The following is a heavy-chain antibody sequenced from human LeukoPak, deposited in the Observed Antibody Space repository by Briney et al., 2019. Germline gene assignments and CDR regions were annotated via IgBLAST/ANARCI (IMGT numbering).Heavy chain of an antibody. CDR2: ISAGNGNT. CDR1: GYAFTSYA. Sequence: ASVKVSCKASGYAFTSYAIHWVRQAHGQRLDWMGWISAGNGNTKYSQKFQGRVTITRDTSATTAYMELSSLRSEDTAVYYCARDWGYQLLAYWGQGTLVTVSS. J-gene: IGHJ4*02. V-gene: IGHV1-3*01. D-gene: IGHD2-2*01. CDR3: ARDWGYQLLAY.